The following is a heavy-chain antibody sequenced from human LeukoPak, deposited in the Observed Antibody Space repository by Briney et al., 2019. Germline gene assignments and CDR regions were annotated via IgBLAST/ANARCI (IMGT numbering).Heavy chain of an antibody. CDR1: GYTFTGYY. V-gene: IGHV1-8*02. CDR2: ISAYNGNT. Sequence: ASVKVSCKASGYTFTGYYMHWVRQAPGQGLEWMGWISAYNGNTNYAQKLQGRVTMTRNTSISTAYMELSSLRSEDTAVYYCARGYSSGWFNWFDPWGQGTLVIVSS. J-gene: IGHJ5*02. CDR3: ARGYSSGWFNWFDP. D-gene: IGHD6-19*01.